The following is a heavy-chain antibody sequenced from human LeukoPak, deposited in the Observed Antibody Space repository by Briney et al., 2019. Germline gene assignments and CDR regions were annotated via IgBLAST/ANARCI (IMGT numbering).Heavy chain of an antibody. CDR3: ARDGGSASSGYYRKDAFDI. CDR2: IYYSGST. D-gene: IGHD3-22*01. CDR1: GGSISSGDYY. J-gene: IGHJ3*02. V-gene: IGHV4-30-4*01. Sequence: PSETLSLTCTVSGGSISSGDYYWSWIRQPPGKGLEWIGYIYYSGSTYYNPSLKSRVTISVDTSKNQFSLKLSSVTAADTAVYYCARDGGSASSGYYRKDAFDIWGQGTMVTVSS.